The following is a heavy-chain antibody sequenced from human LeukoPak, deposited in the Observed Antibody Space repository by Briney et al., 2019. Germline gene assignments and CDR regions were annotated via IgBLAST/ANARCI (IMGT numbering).Heavy chain of an antibody. CDR3: AKESMGSGWDDAFDI. J-gene: IGHJ3*02. D-gene: IGHD6-19*01. V-gene: IGHV3-30-3*01. CDR1: GFTFSSYA. Sequence: PGGSLRLSCAASGFTFSSYAMHWVRQAPGKGLEWVAVISYDGSNKYYADSVKGRFTISRDNSKNTLYLQMNSLRAEDTAVYYCAKESMGSGWDDAFDIWGQGTMVTVSS. CDR2: ISYDGSNK.